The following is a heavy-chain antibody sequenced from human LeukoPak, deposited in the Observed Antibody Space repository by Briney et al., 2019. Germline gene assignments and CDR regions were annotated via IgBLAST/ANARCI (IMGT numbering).Heavy chain of an antibody. CDR3: ATSSDAMTSTTFDI. D-gene: IGHD2-2*01. J-gene: IGHJ3*02. V-gene: IGHV1-69*13. CDR1: GGTFSNYV. CDR2: IIPIIGTA. Sequence: SVKVSCNASGGTFSNYVLSWVRQAPGQGLEWMGGIIPIIGTANYAQKFQGRVTITVDESTSTAYLGVSTLRSEDTALYYCATSSDAMTSTTFDIWGQGTMVSVSS.